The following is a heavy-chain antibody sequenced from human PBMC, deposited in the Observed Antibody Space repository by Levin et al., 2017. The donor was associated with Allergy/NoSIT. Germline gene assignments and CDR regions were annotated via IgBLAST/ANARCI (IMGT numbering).Heavy chain of an antibody. CDR3: VPATALYCSGGTCDP. CDR1: GLTSSSHW. V-gene: IGHV3-74*01. J-gene: IGHJ5*02. D-gene: IGHD2-15*01. Sequence: GGSLRLSCVVSGLTSSSHWMHWVRQAPGKGLVWVSRVSGDGSSTSYADSVKGRFTISRDNAKRILYLQMNGLRVDDTAVYFCVPATALYCSGGTCDPWGQGTLVTVSS. CDR2: VSGDGSST.